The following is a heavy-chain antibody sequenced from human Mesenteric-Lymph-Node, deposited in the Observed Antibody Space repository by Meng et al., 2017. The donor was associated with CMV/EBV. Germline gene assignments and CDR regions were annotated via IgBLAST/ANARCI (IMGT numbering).Heavy chain of an antibody. Sequence: SVQVSCKASGGTFRSYAISWVRQAPGQGLEWMGGIIPILGIANYVQKFQGRVTITADKSTSTAYLGLSSLRSEDTAVYYCARMISSSSPRLYYYYGMDVWGQGTTVTVSS. CDR1: GGTFRSYA. D-gene: IGHD6-6*01. V-gene: IGHV1-69*10. CDR2: IIPILGIA. CDR3: ARMISSSSPRLYYYYGMDV. J-gene: IGHJ6*02.